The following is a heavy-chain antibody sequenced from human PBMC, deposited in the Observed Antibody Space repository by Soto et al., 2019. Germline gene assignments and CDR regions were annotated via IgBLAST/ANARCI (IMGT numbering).Heavy chain of an antibody. J-gene: IGHJ6*02. V-gene: IGHV4-30-2*01. CDR1: GGTISRGDFS. CDR2: IYESGSS. CDR3: PPLPRAAAGKPYPDYYYYGMDV. Sequence: PSETLSLTCGVSGGTISRGDFSWSWIRQPPGKALEWIGSIYESGSSYQNEALRGRVTLSAVRSKNEISLTLRSVTAADTAVYYCPPLPRAAAGKPYPDYYYYGMDVWGQGTTVTVSS. D-gene: IGHD6-13*01.